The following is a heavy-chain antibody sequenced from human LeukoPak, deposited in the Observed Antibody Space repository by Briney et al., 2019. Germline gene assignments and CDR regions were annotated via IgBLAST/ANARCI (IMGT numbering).Heavy chain of an antibody. CDR2: ISGSGGST. CDR3: AKGSGYYYGPGTEYFQH. Sequence: PGGSLRLSCAASGFTFSSYAMSWVRQAPGKGLEWVSAISGSGGSTYYADSVKGRFTISRDNSKNTLYLQMNSLRAEDTAVYYCAKGSGYYYGPGTEYFQHWGQGTLVTVSS. CDR1: GFTFSSYA. D-gene: IGHD3-22*01. J-gene: IGHJ1*01. V-gene: IGHV3-23*01.